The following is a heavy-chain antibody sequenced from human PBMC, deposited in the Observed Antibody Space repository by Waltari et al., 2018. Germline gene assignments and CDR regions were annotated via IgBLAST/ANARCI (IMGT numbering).Heavy chain of an antibody. Sequence: QTKLLESGPGLVKPSETLSLTCTVSAASIRGHYWSWIRQPAGKGLEWIGRVYSTGATNYNPSLGRRATISVDTARKQVSLKLTSVTAADTAMYFCAESDSGSWQYFFNSWGQGALVTVSS. D-gene: IGHD6-19*01. J-gene: IGHJ4*02. CDR2: VYSTGAT. CDR3: AESDSGSWQYFFNS. V-gene: IGHV4-4*07. CDR1: AASIRGHY.